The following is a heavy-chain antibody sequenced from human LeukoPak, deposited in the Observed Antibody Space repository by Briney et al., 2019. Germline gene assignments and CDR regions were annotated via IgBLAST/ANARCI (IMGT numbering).Heavy chain of an antibody. V-gene: IGHV3-20*04. D-gene: IGHD2-15*01. CDR3: AREDGFCSGGSCYHH. Sequence: GGSLRLSCGASGFXFDDYGISWVRQAPGKGLEWVSFINWNGVSTDYADSVKGRFTISRDNAKNSLFLQMNSLRAEDTAFYYCAREDGFCSGGSCYHHWGQGTLVTVSS. J-gene: IGHJ1*01. CDR1: GFXFDDYG. CDR2: INWNGVST.